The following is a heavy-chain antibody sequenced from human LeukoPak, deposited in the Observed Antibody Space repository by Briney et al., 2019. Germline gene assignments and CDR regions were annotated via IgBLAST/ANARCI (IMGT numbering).Heavy chain of an antibody. D-gene: IGHD5-12*01. V-gene: IGHV4-61*02. CDR3: AGGGSGYHFDY. CDR2: IYTSGST. CDR1: GGSISSGSYY. Sequence: PSQTLSLTCTVSGGSISSGSYYWSWIRQPAGKGLEWIGRIYTSGSTNYNPSLKSQVTISVDTSKNQFSLKLSSVTAADTAVYYCAGGGSGYHFDYWGQGTLVTVSS. J-gene: IGHJ4*02.